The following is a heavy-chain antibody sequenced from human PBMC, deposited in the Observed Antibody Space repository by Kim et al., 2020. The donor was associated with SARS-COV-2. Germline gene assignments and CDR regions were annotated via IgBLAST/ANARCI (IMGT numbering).Heavy chain of an antibody. CDR3: AKEGMPTIIDY. CDR1: GFTFSNYG. V-gene: IGHV3-33*06. D-gene: IGHD1-1*01. Sequence: GGSLRLSCAVSGFTFSNYGMHWVRQAPGKGLEWVAVIWYDGSNKYYADSVKGRFTISRDNSKNTLYLQMNSLRAEDTGGYYCAKEGMPTIIDYWGQGTL. J-gene: IGHJ4*02. CDR2: IWYDGSNK.